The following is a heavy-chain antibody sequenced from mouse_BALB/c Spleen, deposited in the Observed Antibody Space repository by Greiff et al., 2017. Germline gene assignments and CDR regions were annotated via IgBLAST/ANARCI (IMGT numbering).Heavy chain of an antibody. CDR3: ARDGNYYGSSLYYYAMDY. V-gene: IGHV2-9*02. Sequence: VKLQESGPGLVAPSQSLSITCTVSGFSLTSYGVHWVRQPPGKGLEWLGVIWAGGSTNYNSALMSRLSISKDNSKSQVFLKMNSLQTDDTAMYYCARDGNYYGSSLYYYAMDYWGQGTSVTVSS. J-gene: IGHJ4*01. CDR1: GFSLTSYG. CDR2: IWAGGST. D-gene: IGHD1-1*01.